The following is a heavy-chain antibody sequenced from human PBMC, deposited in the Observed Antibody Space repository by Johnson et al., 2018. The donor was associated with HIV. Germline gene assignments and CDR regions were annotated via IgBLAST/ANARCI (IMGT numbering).Heavy chain of an antibody. D-gene: IGHD6-25*01. CDR1: GFTFSSYA. V-gene: IGHV3-30-3*01. CDR2: ISYDGSNK. J-gene: IGHJ3*01. Sequence: QMLLVESGGGVVQPGRSLRLSCAASGFTFSSYAMHWVRQAPGKGLEWVAVISYDGSNKYYADSVKGRFTISRDNSKNTLYLQMNSLRAEDTAVYYCARGGLEYSSALGLGYAFDVWGQGTVVTVSS. CDR3: ARGGLEYSSALGLGYAFDV.